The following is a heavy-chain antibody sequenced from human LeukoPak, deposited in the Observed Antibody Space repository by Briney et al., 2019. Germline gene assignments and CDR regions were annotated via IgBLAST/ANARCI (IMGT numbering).Heavy chain of an antibody. V-gene: IGHV3-21*01. D-gene: IGHD6-13*01. CDR2: ISSSSSYI. CDR3: ARGPLAAAGDY. J-gene: IGHJ4*02. CDR1: GFTFCSYS. Sequence: GGSLRLSCAASGFTFCSYSMNWVRQAPGKGLEWVSSISSSSSYIYYADSVKGRFTISRDNAKNSLYLQMNSLRAEDTAVYYCARGPLAAAGDYWGQGTLVTVSS.